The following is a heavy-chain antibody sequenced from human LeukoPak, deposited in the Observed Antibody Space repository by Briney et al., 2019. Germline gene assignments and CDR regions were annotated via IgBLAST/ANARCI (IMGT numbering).Heavy chain of an antibody. Sequence: PSETLSLTCTVSDGSISIYYWSWIRQPPGKGLEWIGYVYSSGNTNYSPSLKGRAIISIDTSKNQFSLKVTSLTAADTAVYYCATNKDWAEADWGQGTLVIVSS. CDR3: ATNKDWAEAD. CDR2: VYSSGNT. V-gene: IGHV4-59*03. J-gene: IGHJ4*02. CDR1: DGSISIYY. D-gene: IGHD3/OR15-3a*01.